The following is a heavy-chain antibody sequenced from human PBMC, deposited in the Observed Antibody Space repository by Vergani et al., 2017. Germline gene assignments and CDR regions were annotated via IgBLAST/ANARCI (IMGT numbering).Heavy chain of an antibody. CDR3: ARSYYYDSSGYSFVSYAFDI. D-gene: IGHD3-22*01. Sequence: EVQLVESGGGLVQPGGSLSLSCAASGFTVSSNYMSWVRQAPGKGLEWVSVIYSGGSTYYADSVKGRFTISRHNSKNTLYLQMNSLRAEDTAVYYCARSYYYDSSGYSFVSYAFDIWGQGTMVTVSS. CDR1: GFTVSSNY. V-gene: IGHV3-53*04. J-gene: IGHJ3*02. CDR2: IYSGGST.